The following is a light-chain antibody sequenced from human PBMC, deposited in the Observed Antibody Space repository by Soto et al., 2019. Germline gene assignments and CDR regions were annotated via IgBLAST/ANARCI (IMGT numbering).Light chain of an antibody. CDR2: GAS. CDR3: QQYNNWPWT. Sequence: EIVITPSSGTLSVSPGERATLSCRASQSVSSNLAWYQRKPGQAPRLLIYGASTRATGIPARFSGSGSGTEFTLTISSLQSEDFAVYYCQQYNNWPWTFGQGTKVDI. J-gene: IGKJ1*01. CDR1: QSVSSN. V-gene: IGKV3-15*01.